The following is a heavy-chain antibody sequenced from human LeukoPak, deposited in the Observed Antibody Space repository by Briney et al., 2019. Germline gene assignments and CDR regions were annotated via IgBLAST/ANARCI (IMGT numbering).Heavy chain of an antibody. CDR2: IIPIFGTA. Sequence: SVKVSCKASGGTFSSYAISWVRQAPGQGLEWMGGIIPIFGTANYAQKFQGRVTITADESTSTAYMELSSLRSEDTAVYYCARSRDFWSGYSHNYYGVDVWGQGTTVTVSS. D-gene: IGHD3-3*01. V-gene: IGHV1-69*01. CDR1: GGTFSSYA. CDR3: ARSRDFWSGYSHNYYGVDV. J-gene: IGHJ6*02.